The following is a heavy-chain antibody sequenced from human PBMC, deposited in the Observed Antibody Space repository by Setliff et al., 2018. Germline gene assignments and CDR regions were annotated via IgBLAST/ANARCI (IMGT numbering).Heavy chain of an antibody. D-gene: IGHD2-21*02. J-gene: IGHJ6*02. V-gene: IGHV3-7*01. CDR2: INQDGSGK. Sequence: GGSLRLSCAASGFTFSSFWMAWVRQSPGRGLEWVANINQDGSGKFYVDSVKGRFTIFRDNSKNTLNLQMNGLRAEDTAVYYCAKANAMVVTSHSYGMDVWGQGTTVTVSS. CDR1: GFTFSSFW. CDR3: AKANAMVVTSHSYGMDV.